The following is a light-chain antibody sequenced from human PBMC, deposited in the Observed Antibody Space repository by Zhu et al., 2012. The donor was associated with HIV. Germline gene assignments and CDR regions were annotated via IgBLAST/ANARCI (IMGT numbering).Light chain of an antibody. CDR2: GAS. V-gene: IGKV3-20*01. CDR3: QHYVPSPMYT. Sequence: EIVLMQSPGTLSLSPGERATLSCRASQTVSRNYLAWYQQKPGQAPRLLIYGASRRVTGIPDRFSGSGSGTDFTLTISRLEPEDFAVYYCQHYVPSPMYTFGQGPSWRSN. CDR1: QTVSRNY. J-gene: IGKJ2*01.